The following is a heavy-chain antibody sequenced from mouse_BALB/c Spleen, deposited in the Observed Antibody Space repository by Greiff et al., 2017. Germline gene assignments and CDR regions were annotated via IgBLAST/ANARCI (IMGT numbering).Heavy chain of an antibody. J-gene: IGHJ4*01. CDR3: ARRPVVGAMDY. V-gene: IGHV3-2*02. CDR2: ISYSGST. CDR1: GYSITSDYA. Sequence: EVKLVESGPGLVKPSQSLSLTCTVTGYSITSDYAWNWIRQFPGNKLEWMGYISYSGSTSYNPSLKSRISITRDTSKNQFFLQLNSVTTEDTATYYCARRPVVGAMDYWGQGTSVTVSS. D-gene: IGHD1-1*01.